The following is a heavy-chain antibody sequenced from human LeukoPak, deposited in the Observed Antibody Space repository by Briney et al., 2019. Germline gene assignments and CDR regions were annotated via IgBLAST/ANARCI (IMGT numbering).Heavy chain of an antibody. D-gene: IGHD3-10*01. CDR1: GYTFTSYD. CDR3: ARDLTDYGSGSSSDPPDAFDI. V-gene: IGHV1-8*03. CDR2: MNPNSGNT. J-gene: IGHJ3*02. Sequence: ASVKVSCKASGYTFTSYDINWVRQATGQGLEWMGWMNPNSGNTGYAQKFQGRVTITRNTSISTAYMELSSLRSEDTAVYYCARDLTDYGSGSSSDPPDAFDIWGQGTMVTVSS.